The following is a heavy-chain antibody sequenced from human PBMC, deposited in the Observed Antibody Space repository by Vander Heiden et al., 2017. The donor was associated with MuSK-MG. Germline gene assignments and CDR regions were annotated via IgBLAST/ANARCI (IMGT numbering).Heavy chain of an antibody. Sequence: QVQLQQWGAGLLKPSETLSLTCAVYGGSFSGYYWSWIRQPPGKGLEWIGEINHSGSTNYTPSLKSRVTISVDTSKNQFSLKLSSVTAADTAVYYCARGPRYCSSTSCYNFYYYYYMDVWGKGTTVTVSS. D-gene: IGHD2-2*02. CDR2: INHSGST. CDR1: GGSFSGYY. V-gene: IGHV4-34*01. J-gene: IGHJ6*03. CDR3: ARGPRYCSSTSCYNFYYYYYMDV.